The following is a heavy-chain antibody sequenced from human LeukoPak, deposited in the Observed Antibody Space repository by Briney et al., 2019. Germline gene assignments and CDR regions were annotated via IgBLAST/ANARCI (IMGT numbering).Heavy chain of an antibody. D-gene: IGHD6-6*01. J-gene: IGHJ6*02. Sequence: SQTLSLTCAVSGGSISSGGYSWSWIRQPPGKGLEWIGYIYHSGSTYYNPSLKIRITISVDRSKNQFSLKLSSVTAADTAVYYCASYSSSSTFLDVWGQGTTVTVSS. CDR3: ASYSSSSTFLDV. CDR2: IYHSGST. CDR1: GGSISSGGYS. V-gene: IGHV4-30-2*01.